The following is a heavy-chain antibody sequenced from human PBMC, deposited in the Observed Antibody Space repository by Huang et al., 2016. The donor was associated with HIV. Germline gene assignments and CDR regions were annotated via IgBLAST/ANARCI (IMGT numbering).Heavy chain of an antibody. CDR1: GFTFNSYA. CDR3: AKVRGSGSFYNDN. D-gene: IGHD3-10*01. CDR2: RIGTGNTP. V-gene: IGHV3-23*01. Sequence: EVQLLESGGGLVQPGGSLRLSCAASGFTFNSYAMSWFRQAPGKGLEWVSARIGTGNTPYYADAVKGRFTISRDNARNTLYLQLNSLRPDDTAIYYCAKVRGSGSFYNDNWGQGTLVTVSS. J-gene: IGHJ4*02.